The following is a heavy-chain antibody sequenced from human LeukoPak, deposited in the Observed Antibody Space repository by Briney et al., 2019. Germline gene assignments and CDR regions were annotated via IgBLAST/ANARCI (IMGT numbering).Heavy chain of an antibody. J-gene: IGHJ2*01. D-gene: IGHD3-22*01. Sequence: GASVKVSCKASGYTVTGYYMHWVRQAPGQGLEWMGWISAYNGNTNYAQKLQGRVTMTTDTSTSTAYMELRSLRSDDTAVYYCARTPTIYYDSSGGDWYFDLWGRGTLVTVSS. V-gene: IGHV1-18*04. CDR2: ISAYNGNT. CDR3: ARTPTIYYDSSGGDWYFDL. CDR1: GYTVTGYY.